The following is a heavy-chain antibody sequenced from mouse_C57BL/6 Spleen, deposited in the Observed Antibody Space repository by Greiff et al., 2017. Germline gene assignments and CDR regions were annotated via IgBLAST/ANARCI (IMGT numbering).Heavy chain of an antibody. V-gene: IGHV1-55*01. CDR3: AGVPVVDYYWYFDV. J-gene: IGHJ1*03. D-gene: IGHD1-1*01. CDR2: IYPGSGST. CDR1: GYTFTSYW. Sequence: QVQLQQPGAELVKPGASVKMSCKASGYTFTSYWITWVKQRPGQGLEWIGDIYPGSGSTNYNEKFKSKATLTVDTSSSTAYMQLSSLTSEDSAVYYCAGVPVVDYYWYFDVWGTGTTVTVSS.